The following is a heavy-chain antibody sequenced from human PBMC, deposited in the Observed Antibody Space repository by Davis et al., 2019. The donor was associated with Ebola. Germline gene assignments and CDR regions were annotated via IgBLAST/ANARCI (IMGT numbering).Heavy chain of an antibody. CDR3: TTDGVLQYYYYGMDV. CDR2: IKSKTDGGTT. V-gene: IGHV3-15*07. CDR1: GFTFSSYA. Sequence: GESLKISCSASGFTFSSYAMHWVRQAPGKGLEWVGRIKSKTDGGTTDYAAPVKGRFTISRDDSKNTLYLQMNSLKTEDTAVYYCTTDGVLQYYYYGMDVWGQGTTVTVSS. J-gene: IGHJ6*02. D-gene: IGHD4-11*01.